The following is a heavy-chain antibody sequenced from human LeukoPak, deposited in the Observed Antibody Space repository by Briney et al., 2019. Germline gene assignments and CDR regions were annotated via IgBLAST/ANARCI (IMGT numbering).Heavy chain of an antibody. CDR1: GYTFTNYN. CDR2: INTDKGHT. Sequence: ASVKVSCKASGYTFTNYNISWVRQAPGQGLQWMGWINTDKGHTNFVPKFQGRVTVTTDTSTNTAYMELRRLRSDDTAVYYCAREFGHCSGDNCFYFFDSWGQGSLVTASS. D-gene: IGHD2-15*01. V-gene: IGHV1-18*01. CDR3: AREFGHCSGDNCFYFFDS. J-gene: IGHJ4*02.